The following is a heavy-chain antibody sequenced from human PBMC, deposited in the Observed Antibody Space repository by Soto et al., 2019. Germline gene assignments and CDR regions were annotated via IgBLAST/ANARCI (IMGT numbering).Heavy chain of an antibody. J-gene: IGHJ6*02. CDR1: GLSVTTSEVG. V-gene: IGHV2-5*02. D-gene: IGHD6-13*01. CDR3: AHRRVNYGMDV. Sequence: QITLKESGPTLVKPTQTLTLTCTFSGLSVTTSEVGVGWIRQPPGKALEWLAHIYWDDDKRYSPSLKNRLTXHXXTSKNQVVLTMTKMDPVDTGTYYCAHRRVNYGMDVWGQGTTVTVSS. CDR2: IYWDDDK.